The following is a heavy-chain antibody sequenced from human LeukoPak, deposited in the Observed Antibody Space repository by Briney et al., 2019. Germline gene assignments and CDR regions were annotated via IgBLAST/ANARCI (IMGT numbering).Heavy chain of an antibody. J-gene: IGHJ4*02. CDR1: GFTFSSYA. V-gene: IGHV3-23*01. D-gene: IGHD7-27*01. CDR2: ISGSDGST. Sequence: GGSLRLSCAASGFTFSSYAMSWVRQAPGKGLEWVSAISGSDGSTYYADSVKGRFTISRDNSKNTLYLQVNSLRAEDTAVYYCAKAQVNWASLYYFDYWGQGTLVTVS. CDR3: AKAQVNWASLYYFDY.